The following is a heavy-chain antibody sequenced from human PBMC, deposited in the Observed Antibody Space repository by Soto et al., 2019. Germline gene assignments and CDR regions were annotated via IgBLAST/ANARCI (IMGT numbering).Heavy chain of an antibody. V-gene: IGHV4-31*03. CDR2: IYYSGST. CDR1: GGSVSSGSYY. Sequence: SETLSLTCTVSGGSVSSGSYYWSWIRQPPGKRLEWIGYIYYSGSTYYNPSLKSRVTISVDTSKNQFSLTLNSVTVADTAVYYYAARCVTTCGVIISDSGTDVWGQGTTVTVSS. CDR3: AARCVTTCGVIISDSGTDV. J-gene: IGHJ6*02. D-gene: IGHD3-3*01.